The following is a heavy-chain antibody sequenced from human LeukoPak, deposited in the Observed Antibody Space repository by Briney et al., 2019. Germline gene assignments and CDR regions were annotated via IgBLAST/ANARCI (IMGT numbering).Heavy chain of an antibody. CDR1: GFTFGSYW. J-gene: IGHJ4*02. Sequence: GGSLRLSCAASGFTFGSYWLHWVRQAPGKGLVWFSRIKGDERSTNYADSVKGRFTISRDNAKNTVYLEMNSLRAEDTAVYYCVRGQLWSYYHDYWGQGTLVTVSS. D-gene: IGHD5-18*01. CDR2: IKGDERST. CDR3: VRGQLWSYYHDY. V-gene: IGHV3-74*01.